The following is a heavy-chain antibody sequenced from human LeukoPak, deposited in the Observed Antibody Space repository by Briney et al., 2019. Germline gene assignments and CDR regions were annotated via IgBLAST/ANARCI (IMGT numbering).Heavy chain of an antibody. CDR3: VRDRTWGQYYYDSSGYYY. CDR1: GYTFTSYG. J-gene: IGHJ4*02. D-gene: IGHD3-22*01. CDR2: ISAYNGNT. Sequence: ASVTVSCKASGYTFTSYGISWVRQAPGQGLEWMGWISAYNGNTNYAQKLQGRVTMTTDTSTSTAYMELRSLRSDDTAVYYCVRDRTWGQYYYDSSGYYYWGQGTLVTVSS. V-gene: IGHV1-18*01.